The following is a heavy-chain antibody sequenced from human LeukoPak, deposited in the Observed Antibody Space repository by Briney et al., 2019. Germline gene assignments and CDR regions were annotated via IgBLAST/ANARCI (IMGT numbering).Heavy chain of an antibody. D-gene: IGHD3-22*01. Sequence: GGSLRLSCAASGFTFSDAWMSWVRQAPGKGLEWVGRINSKTDDETTDYAAPVRGRFTMSRDDSKNTVYLQMNSLKTEDTAVYYCTTDLIGSYDSNGYYYLTTPSRFDYWGQGTLVTVSS. CDR3: TTDLIGSYDSNGYYYLTTPSRFDY. CDR1: GFTFSDAW. V-gene: IGHV3-15*01. J-gene: IGHJ4*02. CDR2: INSKTDDETT.